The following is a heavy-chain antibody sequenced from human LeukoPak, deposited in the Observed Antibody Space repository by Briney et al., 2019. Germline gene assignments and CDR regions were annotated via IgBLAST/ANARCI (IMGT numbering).Heavy chain of an antibody. Sequence: KPSETLSVTCTVSGGSISGYSWTWIRQPPGQGLEWIGYFHNSRTTSYNPSLTGRVIISVDTAMDQISLKLNSVTAADTAVYYCARGHLGLSPWGQGTLVTVSS. D-gene: IGHD3-10*01. V-gene: IGHV4-59*01. CDR3: ARGHLGLSP. J-gene: IGHJ5*02. CDR1: GGSISGYS. CDR2: FHNSRTT.